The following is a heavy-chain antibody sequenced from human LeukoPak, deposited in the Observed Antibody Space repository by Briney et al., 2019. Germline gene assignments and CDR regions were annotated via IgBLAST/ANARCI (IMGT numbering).Heavy chain of an antibody. J-gene: IGHJ4*02. CDR1: GFTFSSYG. Sequence: GGSLRLSCAASGFTFSSYGMLWVRQAPGKGLEWVAVIWYGGSNKYYADSVKGRFTISRDNSKNTLYLQMNSLRAEDTAVYYCARDTRVDTAMVPFDYWGQGTLVTVSS. D-gene: IGHD5-18*01. V-gene: IGHV3-33*01. CDR3: ARDTRVDTAMVPFDY. CDR2: IWYGGSNK.